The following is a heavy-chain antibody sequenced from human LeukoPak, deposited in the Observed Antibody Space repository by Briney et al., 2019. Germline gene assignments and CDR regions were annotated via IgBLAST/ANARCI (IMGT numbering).Heavy chain of an antibody. D-gene: IGHD3-22*01. CDR2: IYSGGST. J-gene: IGHJ3*02. V-gene: IGHV3-53*01. CDR3: ARDGFSSGYPYDAFDI. Sequence: GGSLRLSCAASGFTVSSNYMSWVRQAPGKGLEWGSVIYSGGSTYYADSVKGRFTISRDNSKNPLYLQMTSLRAEDTAVYYCARDGFSSGYPYDAFDIWGQGTMVTVSS. CDR1: GFTVSSNY.